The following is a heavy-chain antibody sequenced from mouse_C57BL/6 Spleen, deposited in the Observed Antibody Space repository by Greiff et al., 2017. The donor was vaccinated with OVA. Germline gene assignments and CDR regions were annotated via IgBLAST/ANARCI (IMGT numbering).Heavy chain of an antibody. Sequence: QVQLKESGPGLVQPSQSLSITCTVSGFSLTSYGVHWVRQSPGKGLEWLGVIWRGGSTDYNAAFMSRLSTPKDNSKSQVIFKMNSQQADDTAIYYCAKNGLGPDWYFDVWGTGTTVTVSS. CDR2: IWRGGST. CDR1: GFSLTSYG. D-gene: IGHD4-1*01. V-gene: IGHV2-5*01. J-gene: IGHJ1*03. CDR3: AKNGLGPDWYFDV.